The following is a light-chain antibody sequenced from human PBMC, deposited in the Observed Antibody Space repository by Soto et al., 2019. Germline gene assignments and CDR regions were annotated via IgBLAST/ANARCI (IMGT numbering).Light chain of an antibody. CDR2: DAS. CDR3: QQRSNWPPLLT. Sequence: EIVLTQSPATLSLSPGERTTLSCRTRKSVSSYLAWYQQKPGQAPRLLIYDASNRATGIPARFSGSGSGTDFTLTISSLAPEDFAVYYCQQRSNWPPLLTFGGGTKVEIK. J-gene: IGKJ4*01. V-gene: IGKV3-11*01. CDR1: KSVSSY.